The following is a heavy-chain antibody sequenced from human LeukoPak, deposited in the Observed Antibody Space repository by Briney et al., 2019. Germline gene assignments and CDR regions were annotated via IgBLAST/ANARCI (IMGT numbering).Heavy chain of an antibody. D-gene: IGHD3-9*01. CDR1: GFSFSDYY. J-gene: IGHJ3*01. V-gene: IGHV3-11*01. CDR2: ISNSGHII. Sequence: GGSLRLSCAASGFSFSDYYMNWIRQAPGKGLEWVSYISNSGHIIYYADSVEGRFTISRDNAKNSLYLQMNDLRAEDTALYYCARETYDLLTVYPRGRDAFDVWGQGTVVTVSS. CDR3: ARETYDLLTVYPRGRDAFDV.